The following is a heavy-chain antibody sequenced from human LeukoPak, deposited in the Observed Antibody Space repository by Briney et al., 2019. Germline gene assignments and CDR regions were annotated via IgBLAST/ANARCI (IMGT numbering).Heavy chain of an antibody. CDR1: GGSFSGYY. D-gene: IGHD2-2*01. Sequence: SETLSLTCAVYGGSFSGYYWSWIRQPPGKGLEWIGEINHSGSTNYNPSLKSRVTLSVDTSKNQFSLKLSSVTAANTAVYYCARGYDIVVVPAAIPYDAFDIWGQGTMVTVSS. CDR2: INHSGST. CDR3: ARGYDIVVVPAAIPYDAFDI. V-gene: IGHV4-34*01. J-gene: IGHJ3*02.